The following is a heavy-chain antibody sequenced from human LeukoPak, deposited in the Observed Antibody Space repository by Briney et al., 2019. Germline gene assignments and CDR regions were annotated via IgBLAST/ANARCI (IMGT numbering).Heavy chain of an antibody. Sequence: GGSLRLSCAASGFTFSSYWMHWVRQDPVKGLLWVSRINGDGSSTDYADSEKGRFTISRDNAKNTVYLQMDSLRAEDTAVYHCAKEPREYCSSSSCPNWLDPWGQGTLVTVSS. CDR2: INGDGSST. J-gene: IGHJ5*02. CDR3: AKEPREYCSSSSCPNWLDP. D-gene: IGHD2-2*01. V-gene: IGHV3-74*01. CDR1: GFTFSSYW.